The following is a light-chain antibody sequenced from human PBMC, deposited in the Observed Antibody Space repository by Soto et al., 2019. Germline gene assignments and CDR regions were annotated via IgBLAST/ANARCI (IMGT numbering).Light chain of an antibody. V-gene: IGLV2-11*01. CDR1: SSDVGGYNY. Sequence: QSALTQPSSVSGSPGQSVTISCTGTSSDVGGYNYVSWYQQHPGKAPKLMIYDASKRPSGVPDRFSDSKSGNTASLTISGLQAEDEADYYCCSYAGSYVFGTGTKLTVL. J-gene: IGLJ1*01. CDR2: DAS. CDR3: CSYAGSYV.